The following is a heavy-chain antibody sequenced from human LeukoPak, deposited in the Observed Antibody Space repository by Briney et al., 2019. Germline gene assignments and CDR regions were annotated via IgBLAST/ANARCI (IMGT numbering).Heavy chain of an antibody. J-gene: IGHJ4*02. V-gene: IGHV4-59*01. CDR1: GGSISSYY. CDR2: IYYSGST. D-gene: IGHD3-22*01. Sequence: SETLSLTCTVSGGSISSYYWNWIRQPPGKGLEWIGYIYYSGSTDYNPSLKSRVTISVDTSKNQFSLKLSSVTAADTAVYYCARGADSSGYYSIFYFDYWGQGTLVTVSS. CDR3: ARGADSSGYYSIFYFDY.